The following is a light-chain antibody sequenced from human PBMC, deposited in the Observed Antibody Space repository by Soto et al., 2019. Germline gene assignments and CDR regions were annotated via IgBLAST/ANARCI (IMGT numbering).Light chain of an antibody. CDR1: QGISSA. CDR2: AAS. V-gene: IGKV1-13*02. CDR3: QQDLRPPLT. J-gene: IGKJ3*01. Sequence: AIQLTQSPSSLSASVGDRVTITCRASQGISSALAWYQQKPGKAPKLLIYAASTLQSGVPSRISGSGSGTDFTLTISSLQPEDFATYYCQQDLRPPLTFGPGTKVDIK.